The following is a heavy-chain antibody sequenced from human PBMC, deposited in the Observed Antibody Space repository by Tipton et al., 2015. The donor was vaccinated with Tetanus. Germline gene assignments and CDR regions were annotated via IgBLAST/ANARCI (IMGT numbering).Heavy chain of an antibody. CDR3: ARANYDFPKKGPFDS. J-gene: IGHJ4*02. CDR2: ISYSGST. CDR1: GDSITSYY. D-gene: IGHD3-3*01. Sequence: LRLSCTVSGDSITSYYWNWIRQPPGKGLEWIGYISYSGSTNSNYSLKSRITISQDTSKNQFSLKLTSVTAADTAVYYCARANYDFPKKGPFDSWGQGTLVIVSS. V-gene: IGHV4-59*01.